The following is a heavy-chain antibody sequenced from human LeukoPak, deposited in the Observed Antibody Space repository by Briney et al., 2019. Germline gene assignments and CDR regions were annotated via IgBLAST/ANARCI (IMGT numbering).Heavy chain of an antibody. CDR3: ARELHLFVDTRIFDY. D-gene: IGHD2-15*01. Sequence: GGSLRLSCAASGFTFSSYSMNWVRQAPGKGLEWVSSISSSSSYIYYADSVKGRFTISRDDAKNSLYLQMNSLRAEDTAVYYCARELHLFVDTRIFDYWGQGTLVTV. V-gene: IGHV3-21*01. CDR1: GFTFSSYS. J-gene: IGHJ4*01. CDR2: ISSSSSYI.